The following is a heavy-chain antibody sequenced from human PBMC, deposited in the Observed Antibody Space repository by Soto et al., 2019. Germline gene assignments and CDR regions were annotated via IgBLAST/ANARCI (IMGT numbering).Heavy chain of an antibody. V-gene: IGHV4-30-4*08. J-gene: IGHJ6*02. CDR3: AREDDGGDSLDV. CDR2: IHHSGAI. Sequence: QVQLLESGPGLVKPSQTLSLTCTVSGGSINSDYYHWTWVRQSPGKGLEWIGYIHHSGAILYNPSFKSRRTISVDTSKNQFSLHLTSVTDADTAVYFCAREDDGGDSLDVWGQGTTVTVSS. D-gene: IGHD2-21*02. CDR1: GGSINSDYYH.